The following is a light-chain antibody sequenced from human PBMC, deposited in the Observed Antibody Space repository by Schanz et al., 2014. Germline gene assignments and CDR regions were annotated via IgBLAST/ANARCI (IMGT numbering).Light chain of an antibody. CDR2: EVS. CDR1: SSDVGSSDY. Sequence: QSALTQPPSASGSPGQSVAISCTGTSSDVGSSDYVSWYQQHPGKAPKLMIYEVSKRPSGVPDRFSGSKSGNTASLTVSGLQAEDEADYYCAAWDDSLGAHVVFGGGTKLTVL. CDR3: AAWDDSLGAHVV. J-gene: IGLJ2*01. V-gene: IGLV2-8*01.